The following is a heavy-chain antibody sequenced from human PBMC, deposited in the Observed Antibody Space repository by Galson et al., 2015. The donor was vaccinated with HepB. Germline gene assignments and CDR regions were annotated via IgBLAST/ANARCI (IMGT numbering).Heavy chain of an antibody. CDR3: ARDFRYSHGYHHYYYYGMDV. V-gene: IGHV3-66*02. D-gene: IGHD5-18*01. CDR2: IHRGGST. CDR1: GFTASNNY. Sequence: SLRLSCAASGFTASNNYMSWVRQAPGKGLEWVSGIHRGGSTYYADSVKGRFTISRDNSKNTLYLQMNSLKPEDTAVYYCARDFRYSHGYHHYYYYGMDVWSQGTMVTVSS. J-gene: IGHJ6*02.